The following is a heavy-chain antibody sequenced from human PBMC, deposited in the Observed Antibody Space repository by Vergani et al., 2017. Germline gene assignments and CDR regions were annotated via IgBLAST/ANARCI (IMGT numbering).Heavy chain of an antibody. CDR2: INPNSGGT. CDR1: GYTFTGYY. Sequence: QVQLVQSGAEVKKPGASVKVSCKASGYTFTGYYMHWVRQAPGQGLEWMGWINPNSGGTNYAQKFQGRVTMTRDTSISTAYMELSRLRSDDTAVYYCARDLIVVVPADYYYYGMDVWGQGTTVTVSS. V-gene: IGHV1-2*02. D-gene: IGHD2-2*01. J-gene: IGHJ6*02. CDR3: ARDLIVVVPADYYYYGMDV.